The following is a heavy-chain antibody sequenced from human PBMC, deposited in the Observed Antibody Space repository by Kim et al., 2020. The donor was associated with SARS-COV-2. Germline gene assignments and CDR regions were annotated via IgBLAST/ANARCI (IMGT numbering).Heavy chain of an antibody. V-gene: IGHV3-74*01. CDR3: AAVTGTVN. J-gene: IGHJ4*02. D-gene: IGHD6-19*01. CDR1: GFTFRSNW. Sequence: GGSLRLSCAASGFTFRSNWMHWVRQAPGKGPVWVSRINSDGSTTTYADSVKGRFTISRDNAKNTLYLQMNSLRVEDTAVYHCAAVTGTVNWGQGTLAIVSS. CDR2: INSDGSTT.